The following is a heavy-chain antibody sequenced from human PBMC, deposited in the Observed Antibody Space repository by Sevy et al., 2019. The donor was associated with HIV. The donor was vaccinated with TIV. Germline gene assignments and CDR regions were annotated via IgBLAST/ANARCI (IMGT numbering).Heavy chain of an antibody. Sequence: GGSLRLSCEASGFTFNAYGMHWVRQAPGKGLEWVSVASFDGNVKYYADSVKGRFTISRDNSKNTLHLQMNSLRPEDTAVYYCVRDQGSYRYSPGRYWGQGTLVTVSS. CDR2: ASFDGNVK. CDR1: GFTFNAYG. CDR3: VRDQGSYRYSPGRY. V-gene: IGHV3-30*03. J-gene: IGHJ4*02. D-gene: IGHD3-16*02.